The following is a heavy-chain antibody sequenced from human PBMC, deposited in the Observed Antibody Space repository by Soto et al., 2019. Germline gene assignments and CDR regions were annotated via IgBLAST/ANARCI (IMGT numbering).Heavy chain of an antibody. CDR3: ARADSENCYDFYGMDV. Sequence: ASVKVSCKASGYTFTGYYMHWVRQAPGQGLEWMGWINPNSGGTNYAQKFQGWVTMTRDTSIRTAYMELSRLRSDDTAVYYCARADSENCYDFYGMDVWGQGTTVTVSS. D-gene: IGHD1-26*01. J-gene: IGHJ6*02. CDR2: INPNSGGT. CDR1: GYTFTGYY. V-gene: IGHV1-2*04.